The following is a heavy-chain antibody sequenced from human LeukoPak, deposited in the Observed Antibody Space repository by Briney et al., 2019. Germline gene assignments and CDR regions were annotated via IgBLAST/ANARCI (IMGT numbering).Heavy chain of an antibody. CDR2: MYYRGSS. Sequence: KSSETLSLTCTVSGGSISDYYWNWIRQPPGKGLEWIGYMYYRGSSNFNPSLKSRVTISVDTSKNHLSLKLTSVTAADTAVYYCARRGPRGTDFDFWGQGTLGTVSS. CDR1: GGSISDYY. V-gene: IGHV4-59*01. J-gene: IGHJ4*02. D-gene: IGHD1-26*01. CDR3: ARRGPRGTDFDF.